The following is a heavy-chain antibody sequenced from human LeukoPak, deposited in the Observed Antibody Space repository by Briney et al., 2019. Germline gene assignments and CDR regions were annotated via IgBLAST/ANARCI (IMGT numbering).Heavy chain of an antibody. D-gene: IGHD6-19*01. J-gene: IGHJ3*02. Sequence: ASVKVSCKVFGYTLTELSMHWVRQAPGKRLEWMGGFDPEDGETIYAQKFQGRVTMTEDTSTDTAYMELSSLRSEDTAVYYCATDHSSGWYSAFDIWGQGTMVTVSS. CDR1: GYTLTELS. V-gene: IGHV1-24*01. CDR3: ATDHSSGWYSAFDI. CDR2: FDPEDGET.